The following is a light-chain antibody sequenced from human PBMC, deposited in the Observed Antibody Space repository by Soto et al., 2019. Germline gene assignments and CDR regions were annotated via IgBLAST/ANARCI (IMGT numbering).Light chain of an antibody. CDR3: QHYSVFPLT. Sequence: DILMNQFTSTLSASGGDRVTITCRARESISSWLAWYQQKPGKAPKILIYKESSLQSGVPSRFTGSGYGTEFTLPISSLQADDFASYYCQHYSVFPLTFGGGTKVEI. V-gene: IGKV1-5*03. CDR1: ESISSW. CDR2: KES. J-gene: IGKJ4*01.